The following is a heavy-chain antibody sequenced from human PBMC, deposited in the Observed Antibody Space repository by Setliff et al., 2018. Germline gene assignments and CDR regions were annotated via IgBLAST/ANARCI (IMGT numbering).Heavy chain of an antibody. CDR2: ISSSSSTI. D-gene: IGHD1-26*01. CDR3: ARLRYTGTSDGSDI. CDR1: GFTFSSYS. J-gene: IGHJ3*02. V-gene: IGHV3-48*04. Sequence: GGSLRLSCAASGFTFSSYSMNWVRQAPGKGLEWVSYISSSSSTIYYADSVKGRFTISRDNAKNSLYLQMNSLRAEDTAVYYCARLRYTGTSDGSDIWGQGTMVTVSS.